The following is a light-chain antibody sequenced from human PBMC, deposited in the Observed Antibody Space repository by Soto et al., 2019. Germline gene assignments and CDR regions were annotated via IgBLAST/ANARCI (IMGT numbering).Light chain of an antibody. CDR1: QSVSSN. CDR2: GAS. CDR3: QQYNKWPRT. V-gene: IGKV3-15*01. J-gene: IGKJ1*01. Sequence: EIVMTQSPDTLSVSPGERATLSCRASQSVSSNLAWYQQKPGQAPRLLIYGASTRATGIPARFSGIGSGPEFTLTISSLQSEDCAVYYCQQYNKWPRTFGQGTKVELK.